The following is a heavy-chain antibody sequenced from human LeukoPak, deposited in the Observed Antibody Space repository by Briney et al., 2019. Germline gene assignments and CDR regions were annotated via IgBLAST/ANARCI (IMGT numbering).Heavy chain of an antibody. J-gene: IGHJ4*02. V-gene: IGHV3-23*01. Sequence: GTLSLTCAVSGGSISSSNWWSWVRQAPGKGLEWVSGISGSGGSTYYADSVKGRFTISRDNSKNTLYLQMNSLRAEDTAVYYCAKDPISSTAARRFDYWGQGTLVTVSS. CDR1: GGSISSSN. CDR2: ISGSGGST. D-gene: IGHD6-6*01. CDR3: AKDPISSTAARRFDY.